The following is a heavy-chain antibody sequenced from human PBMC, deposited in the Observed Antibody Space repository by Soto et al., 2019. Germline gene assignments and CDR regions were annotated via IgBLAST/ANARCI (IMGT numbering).Heavy chain of an antibody. CDR1: GFSLNTRGMC. Sequence: SGPYAGEPTQTLTLTCTFSGFSLNTRGMCVSWIRQPPGEALEWLALIDWEDDKYYSTSLKTRLTISKDTSRNQVVLTMADMDRVDTATYYCARIRNSGYYYDYWGQGTRVTVSS. CDR3: ARIRNSGYYYDY. J-gene: IGHJ4*02. D-gene: IGHD3-22*01. CDR2: IDWEDDK. V-gene: IGHV2-70*13.